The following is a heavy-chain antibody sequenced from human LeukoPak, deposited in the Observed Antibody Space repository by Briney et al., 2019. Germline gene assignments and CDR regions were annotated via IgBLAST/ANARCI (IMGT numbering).Heavy chain of an antibody. CDR2: IYHSGST. J-gene: IGHJ2*01. CDR3: ARDVGEYTGSNYRAAWYFDL. Sequence: PSETLSLTCTVSGYSISSGYYWGWIRQPPGKGLEWIGSIYHSGSTYSNPSLQSRVTISVDTSKNQFSLKLSSVTAADTAVYYCARDVGEYTGSNYRAAWYFDLWGRGTLVTVSS. V-gene: IGHV4-38-2*02. D-gene: IGHD5-12*01. CDR1: GYSISSGYY.